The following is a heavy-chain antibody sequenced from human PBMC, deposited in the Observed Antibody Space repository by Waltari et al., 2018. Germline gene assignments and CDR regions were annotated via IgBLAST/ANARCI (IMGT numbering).Heavy chain of an antibody. Sequence: EVQLVESGGGSVQPGGSLRLSCAASGFTFNSYHMHWVRQAPGKGLVWGERILNVHEGNHPSYADAVGGRFTVSRDNAKNTLYLQMNSLRVEDTAMYYCATGVSDSRFYLDSWGQGTLVTVPS. CDR2: ILNVHEGNHP. CDR1: GFTFNSYH. V-gene: IGHV3-74*01. CDR3: ATGVSDSRFYLDS. D-gene: IGHD5-12*01. J-gene: IGHJ4*02.